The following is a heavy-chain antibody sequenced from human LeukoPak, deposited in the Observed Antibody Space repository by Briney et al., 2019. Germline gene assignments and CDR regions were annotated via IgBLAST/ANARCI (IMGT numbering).Heavy chain of an antibody. V-gene: IGHV3-48*01. CDR2: ISSSGTTI. CDR3: AKGDIVVVPAANHMDV. D-gene: IGHD2-2*01. Sequence: GGSLRLSCAASGFTFSSNSMNWVRQAPGKGLEWISYISSSGTTIHYADSVRGRFSISRDNAKNSLYLQMNSLRAEDTAVYYCAKGDIVVVPAANHMDVWGKGTTVTVSS. CDR1: GFTFSSNS. J-gene: IGHJ6*03.